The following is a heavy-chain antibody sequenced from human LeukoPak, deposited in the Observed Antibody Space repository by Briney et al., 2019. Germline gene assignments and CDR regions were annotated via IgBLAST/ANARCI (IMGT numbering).Heavy chain of an antibody. J-gene: IGHJ1*01. Sequence: PGGSLRLSCAASGFTFSSYAMSWVRQAPGKGREWVSLISGSGGRTYYADSVKGRFTISRDNSKNTLYLQMNSLRADDTAVYYCATIPSMRVVLISWGEGTLVSVSS. CDR1: GFTFSSYA. D-gene: IGHD3-22*01. CDR3: ATIPSMRVVLIS. V-gene: IGHV3-23*01. CDR2: ISGSGGRT.